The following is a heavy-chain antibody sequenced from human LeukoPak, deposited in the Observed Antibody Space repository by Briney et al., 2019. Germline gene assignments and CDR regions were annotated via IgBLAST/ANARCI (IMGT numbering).Heavy chain of an antibody. D-gene: IGHD5-12*01. V-gene: IGHV3-23*01. Sequence: GALRLSCVASGFSFNNYAMNWVRQAPGKGLEWVSLIIGSSGSTFYADSVKGRFTISRDKSKNTLYLQMNSLRAEDTAVYYCAKGAYDYIEIAYFDYWGQGSLVTVSS. J-gene: IGHJ4*02. CDR1: GFSFNNYA. CDR3: AKGAYDYIEIAYFDY. CDR2: IIGSSGST.